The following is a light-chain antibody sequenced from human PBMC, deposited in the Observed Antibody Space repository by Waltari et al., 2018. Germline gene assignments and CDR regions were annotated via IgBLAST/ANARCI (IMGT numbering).Light chain of an antibody. Sequence: IVLPQSPGTMSLSPGETATLPCRASQSVSRALAWYQQNPGQAPRRLIYGASNRATGIPDRFSGSGSGTDFSLIISRLEPEDFAVYYCQHYVSLPGTFGQGTKVEIK. CDR2: GAS. CDR3: QHYVSLPGT. CDR1: QSVSRA. V-gene: IGKV3-20*01. J-gene: IGKJ1*01.